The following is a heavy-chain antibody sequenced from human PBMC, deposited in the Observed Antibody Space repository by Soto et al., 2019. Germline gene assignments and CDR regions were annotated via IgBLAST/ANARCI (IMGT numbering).Heavy chain of an antibody. D-gene: IGHD3-16*01. CDR3: ARMRGLGEISPYLDY. V-gene: IGHV4-59*01. CDR2: IYYSGRT. J-gene: IGHJ4*02. CDR1: GGSISDYQ. Sequence: QVQLQESGPGLVKPSETLSLTCSISGGSISDYQWNWIRQPPGKGLEWIGYIYYSGRTNYNPSLKSRITISLDTATRQFSLRLRSVTAADTAVYYCARMRGLGEISPYLDYWGQGAVVTVSS.